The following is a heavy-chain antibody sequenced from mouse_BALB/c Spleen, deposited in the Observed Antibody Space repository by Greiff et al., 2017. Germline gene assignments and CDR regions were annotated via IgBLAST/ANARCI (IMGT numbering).Heavy chain of an antibody. D-gene: IGHD2-4*01. V-gene: IGHV1-7*01. CDR1: GYTFTSYW. J-gene: IGHJ2*01. CDR2: INPSTGYT. CDR3: ARYDYDRGYYFDY. Sequence: VKLQESGAELAKPGASVKMSCKASGYTFTSYWMHWVKQRPGQGLEWIGYINPSTGYTEYNQKFKDKATLTADKSSSTAYMQLSSLTSEDSAVYYCARYDYDRGYYFDYWGQGTTLTVSS.